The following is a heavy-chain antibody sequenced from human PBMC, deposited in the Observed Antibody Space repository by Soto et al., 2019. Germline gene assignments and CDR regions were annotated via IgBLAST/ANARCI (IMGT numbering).Heavy chain of an antibody. J-gene: IGHJ5*02. CDR2: ISASNGNT. D-gene: IGHD2-15*01. V-gene: IGHV1-18*01. CDR1: GYTFATYG. Sequence: ASVKVSCKASGYTFATYGFSWVRQAPGQGLEWMGWISASNGNTNYAQKLRGRVTMTTDTSTSTAYMELRSLRSDDTAVYYCAREGCSGGSCYSDWFDPWGQGTLVTVSS. CDR3: AREGCSGGSCYSDWFDP.